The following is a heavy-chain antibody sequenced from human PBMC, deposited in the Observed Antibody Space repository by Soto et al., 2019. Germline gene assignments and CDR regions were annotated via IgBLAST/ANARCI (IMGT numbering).Heavy chain of an antibody. D-gene: IGHD2-2*01. Sequence: QVQLVQSGAEVKKPGSSVKVSCKASGGTFSSYAISWVRQAPGQGLEWMGGIIPIFGTANYAQKFQGRVTITADESTSTDYMELSSLRSEDTAVYYCTTGNIVVVPAAIPLFYYYYGMDVWGQGTTVTVSS. CDR2: IIPIFGTA. CDR3: TTGNIVVVPAAIPLFYYYYGMDV. J-gene: IGHJ6*02. V-gene: IGHV1-69*01. CDR1: GGTFSSYA.